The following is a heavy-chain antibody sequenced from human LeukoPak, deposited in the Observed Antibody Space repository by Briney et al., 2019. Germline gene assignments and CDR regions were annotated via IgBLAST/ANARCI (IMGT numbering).Heavy chain of an antibody. Sequence: PGGSLRLSCAASGFTFSKMNWVRQAPGKGLEWVSYISSSGSTIYYADSVKGRFTISRDNAKNSLYLQMNSLRAEDTAVYYCAELGITMIGGVWGKGTTVTISX. J-gene: IGHJ6*04. V-gene: IGHV3-48*03. CDR2: ISSSGSTI. CDR3: AELGITMIGGV. CDR1: GFTFSK. D-gene: IGHD3-10*02.